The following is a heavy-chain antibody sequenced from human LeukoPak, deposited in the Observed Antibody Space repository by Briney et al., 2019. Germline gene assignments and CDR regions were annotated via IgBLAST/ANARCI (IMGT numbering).Heavy chain of an antibody. D-gene: IGHD2-2*02. V-gene: IGHV1-2*02. CDR3: ARGIRIVVLPAAIRFDY. CDR1: GYTFTGYY. Sequence: GASVKVSCKASGYTFTGYYMHWVRQAPGQGFEWMGWINPNSGGTNYAQKFQGRVTMTRDTSISTAYMELSRLRSDDTAVYYCARGIRIVVLPAAIRFDYWGQGTLVTVSS. CDR2: INPNSGGT. J-gene: IGHJ4*02.